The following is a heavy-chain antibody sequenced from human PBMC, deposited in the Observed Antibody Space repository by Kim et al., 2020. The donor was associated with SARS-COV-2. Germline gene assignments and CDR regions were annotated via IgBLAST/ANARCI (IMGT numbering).Heavy chain of an antibody. Sequence: GGSLRLSCAASGFTFSSYEMNWVRQAPGKGLEWVSYTSSGGTTIYYADSVKGRFTISRDNAKNSLYLQMNSLRAEDTAVYYCARGSSWYGGLYYYYGMHVGGQGPTDTLSS. D-gene: IGHD6-13*01. CDR3: ARGSSWYGGLYYYYGMHV. CDR1: GFTFSSYE. CDR2: TSSGGTTI. V-gene: IGHV3-48*03. J-gene: IGHJ6*01.